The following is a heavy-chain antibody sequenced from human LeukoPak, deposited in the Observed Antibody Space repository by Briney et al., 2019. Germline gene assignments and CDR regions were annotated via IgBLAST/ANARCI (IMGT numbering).Heavy chain of an antibody. CDR3: ARGADSGYSSDN. CDR2: ISPSGNVI. J-gene: IGHJ4*02. D-gene: IGHD3-9*01. Sequence: GGSLRLSCAASGFTFSDYYMSWIRQAPGKGLVWLSYISPSGNVIYYADSVKGRFTISRDNAKNTLYLQMNSLRAEDTAVYYCARGADSGYSSDNWGQGTLVSVSS. CDR1: GFTFSDYY. V-gene: IGHV3-11*04.